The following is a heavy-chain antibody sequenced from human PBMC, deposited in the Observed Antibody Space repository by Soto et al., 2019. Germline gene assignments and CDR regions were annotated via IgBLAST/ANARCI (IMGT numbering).Heavy chain of an antibody. CDR1: GGSISSGGYS. CDR2: IYYSGST. J-gene: IGHJ4*02. V-gene: IGHV4-61*08. D-gene: IGHD3-10*01. CDR3: ARVTMQTGYYFDY. Sequence: SETLSLTCTVSGGSISSGGYSWTWIRQHPGKGLEWIGYIYYSGSTNYNPSLKSRVTISVDTSKNQFSLKLSSVTAADTAVYYCARVTMQTGYYFDYWGQGTLVTVSS.